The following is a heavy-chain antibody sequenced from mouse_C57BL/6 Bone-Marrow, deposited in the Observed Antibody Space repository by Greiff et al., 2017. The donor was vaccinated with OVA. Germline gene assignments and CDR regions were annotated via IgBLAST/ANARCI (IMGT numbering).Heavy chain of an antibody. D-gene: IGHD1-1*01. CDR3: ARTPYDSSQYYFDY. J-gene: IGHJ2*01. Sequence: VKLMESGPGLVQPSQSLSITCTVSGFSLTSYGVHWVRQSPGKGLEWLGVIWSGGSTDYNAAFISSLSISKDNSKSQVFFKMNSLQAENTAIYYGARTPYDSSQYYFDYWGQGTTLTVSS. CDR2: IWSGGST. V-gene: IGHV2-2*01. CDR1: GFSLTSYG.